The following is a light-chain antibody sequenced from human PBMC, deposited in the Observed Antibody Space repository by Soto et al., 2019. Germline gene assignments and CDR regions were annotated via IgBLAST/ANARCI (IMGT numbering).Light chain of an antibody. CDR1: SSNVGAVYD. J-gene: IGLJ3*02. CDR3: QSYDSSLDGWV. CDR2: ENN. V-gene: IGLV1-40*01. Sequence: QSVLTQPPSVSGAPGQRVTISCTGSSSNVGAVYDVHWYQQLPGTAPKLIIYENNIRPSGVPDRFSGSKSGTSASLAITGLQVEDEADYYCQSYDSSLDGWVFGGGTKVTVL.